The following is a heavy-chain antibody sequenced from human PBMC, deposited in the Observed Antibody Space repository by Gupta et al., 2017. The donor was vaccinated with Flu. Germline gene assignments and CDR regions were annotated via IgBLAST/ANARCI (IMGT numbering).Heavy chain of an antibody. J-gene: IGHJ6*02. CDR3: ARDLGVFHRYQLPPPFYKRERGMDV. V-gene: IGHV1-46*01. D-gene: IGHD2-2*01. CDR2: INPSGGST. Sequence: EWMGIINPSGGSTSYAQKFQGRVTMTRDTSTSTVYMELSSLRSEDTAVYYCARDLGVFHRYQLPPPFYKRERGMDVWGQGTTVTVSS.